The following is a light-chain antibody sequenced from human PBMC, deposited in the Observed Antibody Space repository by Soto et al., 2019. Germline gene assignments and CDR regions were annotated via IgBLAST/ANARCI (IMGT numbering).Light chain of an antibody. V-gene: IGLV2-14*03. J-gene: IGLJ3*02. CDR2: AVT. Sequence: QSALTQPASVSGSPGQSITISCTGTSSDVGGYDDVSWYQQHPGKAPTLIIYAVTNRPSGVSNRFSGSKSGNTASLTISGLQADDEADYFCSSYTSSTTGDWVFGGGTKLTVL. CDR3: SSYTSSTTGDWV. CDR1: SSDVGGYDD.